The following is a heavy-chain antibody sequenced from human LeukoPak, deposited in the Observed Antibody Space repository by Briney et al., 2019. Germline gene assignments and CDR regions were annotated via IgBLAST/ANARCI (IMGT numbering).Heavy chain of an antibody. Sequence: PGGSLRLSCAASGFIFSSYSMNWVRQAPGKGLEWVSSITSMSSYTYYADSVKGRSTISRDNAKNSLYLQMNSLRAEDTAVYYCARERAYQLEWLLYPYYYYYMDVWGKGTTVTVSS. CDR3: ARERAYQLEWLLYPYYYYYMDV. CDR2: ITSMSSYT. D-gene: IGHD3-3*01. CDR1: GFIFSSYS. J-gene: IGHJ6*03. V-gene: IGHV3-21*01.